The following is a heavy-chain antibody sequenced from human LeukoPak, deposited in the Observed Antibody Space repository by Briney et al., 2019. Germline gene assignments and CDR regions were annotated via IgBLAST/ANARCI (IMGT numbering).Heavy chain of an antibody. CDR1: GFRFGSYW. CDR2: INQDGSEK. J-gene: IGHJ6*02. Sequence: QTGGSLRLSCAASGFRFGSYWMSWVRQAPGKGLEWVANINQDGSEKYYVDSVKGRFTLSRDNAKNSLYLQMNSLRAEDTALYYCARDGSVIQLWGSYYYGMDVWGQGTTVTVSS. CDR3: ARDGSVIQLWGSYYYGMDV. V-gene: IGHV3-7*05. D-gene: IGHD5-18*01.